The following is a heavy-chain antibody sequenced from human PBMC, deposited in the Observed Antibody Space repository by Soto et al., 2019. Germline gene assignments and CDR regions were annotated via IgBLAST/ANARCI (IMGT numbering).Heavy chain of an antibody. CDR2: INHSGST. V-gene: IGHV4-34*01. CDR1: GGSFSGCY. Sequence: SETLSLTCAVYGGSFSGCYWSWIRQPPGKGLEWIGEINHSGSTNYNPSLKSRLTISVDTSKDQFSLKLSSVTAADTAVYYCARVVGSSGDYFDYWGQGTLVTVSS. J-gene: IGHJ4*02. D-gene: IGHD3-10*01. CDR3: ARVVGSSGDYFDY.